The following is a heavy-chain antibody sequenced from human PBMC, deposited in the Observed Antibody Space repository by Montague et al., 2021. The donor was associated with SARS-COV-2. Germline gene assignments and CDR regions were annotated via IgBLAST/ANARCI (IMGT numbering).Heavy chain of an antibody. CDR3: ARQKMGSVTIFGVVRHDRWFDP. CDR1: GGSISSSSYY. D-gene: IGHD3-3*01. CDR2: IYYSGST. J-gene: IGHJ5*02. Sequence: SETLSLTCTVSGGSISSSSYYWGWIRQPPGKGLEWIGYIYYSGSTYYNPSLKSRVTISVDTSKNQFSLKLSSVTAADTAVYYCARQKMGSVTIFGVVRHDRWFDPWGQGTLVTVSS. V-gene: IGHV4-39*01.